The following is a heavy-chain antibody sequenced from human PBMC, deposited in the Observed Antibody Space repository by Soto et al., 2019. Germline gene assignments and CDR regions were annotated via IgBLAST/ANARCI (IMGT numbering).Heavy chain of an antibody. CDR3: AKMNDFWTGYYSTNWFDP. Sequence: SETLSLTCTVSGGSISSYYWSWIRQPPGKGLEWIGYIYYSGSTNYNPSLKSRVTISVDTSKNQFSLKLSSVTAADTAVYYCAKMNDFWTGYYSTNWFDPWGQGTLVTVSS. D-gene: IGHD3-3*01. V-gene: IGHV4-59*01. J-gene: IGHJ5*02. CDR1: GGSISSYY. CDR2: IYYSGST.